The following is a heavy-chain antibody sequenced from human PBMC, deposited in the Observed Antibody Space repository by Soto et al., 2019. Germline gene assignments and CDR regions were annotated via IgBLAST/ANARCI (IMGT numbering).Heavy chain of an antibody. CDR3: ARTGCSSTSCYKVSYYYYGMDV. J-gene: IGHJ6*02. CDR2: ISYDGSNK. Sequence: PGGSLRLSCAASGFTFSSYAMHWVRQAPGKGLEWVAVISYDGSNKYYADSVKGRFTISRDNSKNTLYLQMNSLRAEDTAVYYCARTGCSSTSCYKVSYYYYGMDVWGQGTTVTVSS. D-gene: IGHD2-2*02. V-gene: IGHV3-30-3*01. CDR1: GFTFSSYA.